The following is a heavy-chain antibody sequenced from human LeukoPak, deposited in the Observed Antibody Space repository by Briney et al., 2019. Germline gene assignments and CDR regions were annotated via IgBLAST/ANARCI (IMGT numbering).Heavy chain of an antibody. D-gene: IGHD1-1*01. Sequence: PGGSLRLSCAASGFTFSGYAMSWVRQAPGKGLEWVSGISGGGGSTYYADSVKGRFTISRDNSENTLYLQLNSLRAEDTAVYFCAKGRATRPYYYYGLDVWGQGTTVTVSS. V-gene: IGHV3-23*01. J-gene: IGHJ6*02. CDR1: GFTFSGYA. CDR3: AKGRATRPYYYYGLDV. CDR2: ISGGGGST.